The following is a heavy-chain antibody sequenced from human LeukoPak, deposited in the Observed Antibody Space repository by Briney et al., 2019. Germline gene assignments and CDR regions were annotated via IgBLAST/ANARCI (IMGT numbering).Heavy chain of an antibody. V-gene: IGHV1-46*01. D-gene: IGHD3-10*01. Sequence: GSSVKVSCKASGGTFSSYAISWVRQAPGQGLEWMGIINPSGGSASYAQKFQGRVTMTRDTSTSTVYMELSSLRSEDTAVYYCAREKVRGVSASFYWGQGTLVTVSS. CDR3: AREKVRGVSASFY. CDR1: GGTFSSYA. J-gene: IGHJ4*02. CDR2: INPSGGSA.